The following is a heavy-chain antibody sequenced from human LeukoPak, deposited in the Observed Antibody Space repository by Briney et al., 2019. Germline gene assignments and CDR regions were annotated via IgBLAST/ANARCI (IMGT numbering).Heavy chain of an antibody. D-gene: IGHD3-10*01. Sequence: PGGSLRLSCAASGFTFSSYAMSWVRQAPGKGLEWVSAISGSGGSTYYADSVKGRFTISSDNSKNTLYLQMNSLRAEDTAVYYCAKSPEGMVRGYFDYWGQGTLVTVSS. V-gene: IGHV3-23*01. J-gene: IGHJ4*02. CDR3: AKSPEGMVRGYFDY. CDR1: GFTFSSYA. CDR2: ISGSGGST.